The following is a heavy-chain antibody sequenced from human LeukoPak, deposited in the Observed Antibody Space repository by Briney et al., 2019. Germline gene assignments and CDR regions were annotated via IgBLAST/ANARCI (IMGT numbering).Heavy chain of an antibody. CDR1: GGSISSGGYY. CDR2: IYYSGST. CDR3: ARYDSPKHDY. D-gene: IGHD3-22*01. Sequence: PSETLSLTCTVSGGSISSGGYYWSWIRQHPGRGLEWIGYIYYSGSTYYNPSLKSRVTISVDTSKNQFSLKLSSVTAADTAVYYCARYDSPKHDYWGQGTLVTVSS. V-gene: IGHV4-31*03. J-gene: IGHJ4*02.